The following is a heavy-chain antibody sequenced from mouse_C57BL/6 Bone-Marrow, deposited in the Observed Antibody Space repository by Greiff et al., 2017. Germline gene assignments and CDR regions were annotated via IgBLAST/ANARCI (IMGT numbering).Heavy chain of an antibody. CDR3: AGGLRFSY. CDR1: GYAFSSSW. CDR2: IYPGDGDT. J-gene: IGHJ3*01. D-gene: IGHD2-1*01. Sequence: QVQLQQSGPELVKPGASVKISCKASGYAFSSSWMNWVKQRPGKGLEWIGRIYPGDGDTNYNGKFKGKATLTADKSSSTAYMQLSRLTSEDSAVYFCAGGLRFSYGGQGTLVTVSA. V-gene: IGHV1-82*01.